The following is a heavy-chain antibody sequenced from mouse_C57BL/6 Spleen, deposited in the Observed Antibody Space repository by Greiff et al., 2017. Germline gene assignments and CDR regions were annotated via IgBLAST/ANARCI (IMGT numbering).Heavy chain of an antibody. J-gene: IGHJ1*03. V-gene: IGHV1-15*01. CDR2: IDPETGGT. CDR1: GYTFTDYE. D-gene: IGHD1-1*01. CDR3: TATVVATKYFDV. Sequence: QVQLQQSGAELVRPGASVTLSCKASGYTFTDYEMHWVKQTPVHGLEWIGAIDPETGGTAYNQKFKGKAILTADKSSSTAYMELRSLTSDDAAVYYCTATVVATKYFDVWGTGTTVTVSS.